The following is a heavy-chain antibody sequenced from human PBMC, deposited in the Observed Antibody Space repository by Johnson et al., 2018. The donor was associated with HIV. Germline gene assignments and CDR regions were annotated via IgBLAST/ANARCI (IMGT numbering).Heavy chain of an antibody. CDR3: ARDQGELRRTHAFDI. V-gene: IGHV3-64*01. CDR1: GFTVSSNY. D-gene: IGHD1-14*01. CDR2: ISGNGGTT. J-gene: IGHJ3*02. Sequence: VQLVESGGGLVQPGGSLRLSCAASGFTVSSNYMSWVRQAPGKGLEYVSGISGNGGTTYYANSVKGRFTISRDNSKKKLYLQMGSLRAEDMAVYYCARDQGELRRTHAFDIWGQGTMVTVSS.